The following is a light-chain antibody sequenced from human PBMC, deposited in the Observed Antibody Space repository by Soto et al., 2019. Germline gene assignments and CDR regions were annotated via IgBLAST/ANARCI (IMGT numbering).Light chain of an antibody. J-gene: IGKJ4*01. CDR3: QQYNDWPLT. Sequence: EVVLTQSPGTLSLSPRERATLSCRASQSVTSIYLAWYQQKPGQAPRLLIYDVSNRATGIPARFTGSGSGTEFTLTIISLQSEDSAVYYCQQYNDWPLTFGGGTKVDI. CDR1: QSVTSIY. CDR2: DVS. V-gene: IGKV3-20*01.